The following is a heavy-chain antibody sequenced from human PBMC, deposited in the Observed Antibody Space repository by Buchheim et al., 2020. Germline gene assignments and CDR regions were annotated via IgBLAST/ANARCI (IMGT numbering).Heavy chain of an antibody. CDR1: GYTFTSYY. J-gene: IGHJ2*01. D-gene: IGHD2-2*01. CDR3: ARSHCSSTSCHVGSSRDWYFDL. V-gene: IGHV1-46*01. CDR2: INPSGGST. Sequence: QVQLVQSGAEVKKPGASVKVSCKASGYTFTSYYMHWVRQAPGQGLEWMGIINPSGGSTSYAQKFQGRVTMTRDTSTSTVYMELSSLRSEDTAVYYCARSHCSSTSCHVGSSRDWYFDLWGRGTL.